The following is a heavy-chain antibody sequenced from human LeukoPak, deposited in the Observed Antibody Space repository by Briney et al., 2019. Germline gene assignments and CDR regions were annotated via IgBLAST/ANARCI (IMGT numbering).Heavy chain of an antibody. V-gene: IGHV1-18*01. CDR1: GYTFGTSG. CDR2: IRPDFRMT. D-gene: IGHD3-10*01. Sequence: ASVKLSCKTSGYTFGTSGICWVRQAPGQGLEWMGWIRPDFRMTYYAQKVQGRVAMTADTSTRTAYLELRSLRSDDTDVYYCARDGPLGYFQDWGQGTLVSVSS. CDR3: ARDGPLGYFQD. J-gene: IGHJ1*01.